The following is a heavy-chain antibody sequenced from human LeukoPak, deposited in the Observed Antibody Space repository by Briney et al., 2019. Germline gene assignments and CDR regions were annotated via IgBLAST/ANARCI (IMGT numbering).Heavy chain of an antibody. J-gene: IGHJ6*03. V-gene: IGHV4-39*07. Sequence: SETLSLTCTVSGASIDSGRYYWGWIRQPPGKGLEWIGSIHYSGTTYYNPSLKSRVTISIDTSNNQFSLKLSSVTAADTAVYYCARVAGYSYGSGYYYMDVWGKGTTVTVSS. CDR2: IHYSGTT. CDR1: GASIDSGRYY. D-gene: IGHD5-18*01. CDR3: ARVAGYSYGSGYYYMDV.